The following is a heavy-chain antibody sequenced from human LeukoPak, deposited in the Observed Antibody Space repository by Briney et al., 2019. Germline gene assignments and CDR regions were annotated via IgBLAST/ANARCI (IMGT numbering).Heavy chain of an antibody. Sequence: SETLSLTCTVSGGSISSYYWSWTRQPPGKGLEWIGYIYYSGSTNYDPSLKSRVTISVDTSKNQFSLKLSSVTAADTAVYYCARSITGTTRAFDIWGQGTMVTVSS. CDR2: IYYSGST. CDR3: ARSITGTTRAFDI. V-gene: IGHV4-59*01. J-gene: IGHJ3*02. CDR1: GGSISSYY. D-gene: IGHD1-7*01.